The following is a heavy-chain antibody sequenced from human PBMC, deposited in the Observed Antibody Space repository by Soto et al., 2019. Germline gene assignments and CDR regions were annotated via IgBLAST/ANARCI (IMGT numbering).Heavy chain of an antibody. D-gene: IGHD3-10*01. Sequence: SVKVSFKASGGTFISYAISWVRQAPGQGLEWMGGIVPIFGTANYAQKFQGRVTITADESTSTAYMELSSLRSEDTAVYYCARGAYGSGSYYNIGYYGMDVWGQGTTVSVS. V-gene: IGHV1-69*13. J-gene: IGHJ6*02. CDR3: ARGAYGSGSYYNIGYYGMDV. CDR2: IVPIFGTA. CDR1: GGTFISYA.